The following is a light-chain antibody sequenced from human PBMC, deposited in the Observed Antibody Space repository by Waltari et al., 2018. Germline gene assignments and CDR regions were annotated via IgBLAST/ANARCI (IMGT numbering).Light chain of an antibody. V-gene: IGKV3-11*01. J-gene: IGKJ2*01. CDR2: DAS. CDR1: QSIRTY. Sequence: SPGETATLSCRASQSIRTYLGWYQQKPGQAPRLLLFDASSRATGIPARFRGTGSGTDFTLTVSDLEPEDFGIYYCQQRSIWPYTFGQGTRLEIK. CDR3: QQRSIWPYT.